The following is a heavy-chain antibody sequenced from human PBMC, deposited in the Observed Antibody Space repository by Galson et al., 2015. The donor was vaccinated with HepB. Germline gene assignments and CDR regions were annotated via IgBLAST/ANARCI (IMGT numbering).Heavy chain of an antibody. CDR2: IYSGGST. J-gene: IGHJ4*02. CDR3: VRDVGGNPVGIDY. D-gene: IGHD4-23*01. CDR1: GFTVSNEY. V-gene: IGHV3-53*01. Sequence: SLRLSCAASGFTVSNEYMSWVRQAPGKGLEWVSVIYSGGSTYYGDSVRGRFTISRHKSKNTLYLHMNSLKAEDTAVYYCVRDVGGNPVGIDYWGQGTLVTVSS.